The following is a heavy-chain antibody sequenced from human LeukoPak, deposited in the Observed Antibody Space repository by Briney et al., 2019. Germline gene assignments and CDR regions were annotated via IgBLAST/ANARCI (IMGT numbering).Heavy chain of an antibody. J-gene: IGHJ5*02. CDR3: ARGASVPLAFDP. CDR2: IYYSGST. Sequence: SETLSLTCTASGGSISSYYWSWIRQPPGKGLEWIGYIYYSGSTNYNPSLQSRVTISVDTSKNQFSLKLSSVTAADTAVYYCARGASVPLAFDPWGQGTLVTVSS. V-gene: IGHV4-59*01. CDR1: GGSISSYY. D-gene: IGHD3-10*01.